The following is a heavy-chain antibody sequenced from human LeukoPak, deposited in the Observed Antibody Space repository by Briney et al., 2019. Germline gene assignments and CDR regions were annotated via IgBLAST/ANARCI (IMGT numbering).Heavy chain of an antibody. J-gene: IGHJ4*02. CDR2: INPEGAST. Sequence: PGGSLRLSCTASGFAFSTYWMFWVRQASGNGLVWVSQINPEGASTTYGDPAKGRFTASRDNAKNALHLQMNSLRVDDTAVYHCARGAAITAGIDFWGQGTLVTVSS. V-gene: IGHV3-74*01. D-gene: IGHD6-19*01. CDR3: ARGAAITAGIDF. CDR1: GFAFSTYW.